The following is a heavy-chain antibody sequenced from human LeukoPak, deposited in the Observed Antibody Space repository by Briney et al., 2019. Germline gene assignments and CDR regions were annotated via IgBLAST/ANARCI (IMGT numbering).Heavy chain of an antibody. CDR1: XFTFSSYA. CDR2: ISGSGGST. D-gene: IGHD3-22*01. CDR3: AKYYYDSSGSFDY. Sequence: ASXFTFSSYAMSWVRQAPGKGLEXVSAISGSGGSTYYADSVKGRFTISRDNSKNTLYLQMNSLRAEDTAVYYCAKYYYDSSGSFDYWGQGTLVTVSS. J-gene: IGHJ4*02. V-gene: IGHV3-23*01.